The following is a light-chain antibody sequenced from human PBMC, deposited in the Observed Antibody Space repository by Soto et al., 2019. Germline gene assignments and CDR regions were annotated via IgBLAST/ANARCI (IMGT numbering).Light chain of an antibody. V-gene: IGKV1-39*01. CDR2: AAS. J-gene: IGKJ1*01. CDR1: QSIGNH. Sequence: DIQMTQSPSSLSASVEDRFIITCRASQSIGNHLNWYQQKPGKAPKLLIFAASSLQSGVPSRFSGSRSGPDFTLTISSLQPEDFATYYCQQSYSSPPTFGQGTKVDIK. CDR3: QQSYSSPPT.